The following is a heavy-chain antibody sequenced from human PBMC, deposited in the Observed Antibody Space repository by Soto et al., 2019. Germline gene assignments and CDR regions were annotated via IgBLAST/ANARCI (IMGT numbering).Heavy chain of an antibody. V-gene: IGHV4-39*01. Sequence: SETLSLTCSLSGASITSTTYFWAWIRQPPGKGLEWAGSIYYSGKTHYNPSLKSRTTISVDRSRNQFSLQVSSVTAADTAVYYCAKNLSRTGRFDYWGQGTVVTVSS. J-gene: IGHJ4*02. CDR3: AKNLSRTGRFDY. CDR2: IYYSGKT. CDR1: GASITSTTYF.